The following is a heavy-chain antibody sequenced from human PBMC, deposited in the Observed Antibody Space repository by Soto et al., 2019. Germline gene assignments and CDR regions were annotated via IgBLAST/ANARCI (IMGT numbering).Heavy chain of an antibody. CDR2: ISYDGSNK. Sequence: GGSLRLSCAASGFTFSSYGMHWVRQAPGKGLEWVAVISYDGSNKYYADSVKGRFTISRDNSKNTLYLQMNSLRAEDTAVYYCAGIAVAGTFSFDYWGQGTLVTVS. V-gene: IGHV3-30*03. J-gene: IGHJ4*02. D-gene: IGHD6-19*01. CDR1: GFTFSSYG. CDR3: AGIAVAGTFSFDY.